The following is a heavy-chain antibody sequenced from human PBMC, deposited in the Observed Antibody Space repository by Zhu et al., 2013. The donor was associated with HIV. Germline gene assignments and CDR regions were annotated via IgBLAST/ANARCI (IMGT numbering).Heavy chain of an antibody. CDR2: IIPIFGTA. CDR3: ARDKGGHIVVVPAALDY. V-gene: IGHV1-69*13. Sequence: QVELLQSGPEVKTPGDSVNVSCQAVGYKFIKHDIVWVRQAPGQGLEWMGGIIPIFGTANYAQKFQGRVTITADESTSTAYMELSSLRSEDTAVYYCARDKGGHIVVVPAALDYWGQGTLVTVSS. CDR1: GYKFIKHD. D-gene: IGHD2-2*01. J-gene: IGHJ4*02.